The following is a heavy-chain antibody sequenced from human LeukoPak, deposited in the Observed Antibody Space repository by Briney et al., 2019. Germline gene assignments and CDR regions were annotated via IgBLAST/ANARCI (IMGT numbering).Heavy chain of an antibody. V-gene: IGHV1-2*02. J-gene: IGHJ6*02. D-gene: IGHD2-15*01. CDR1: GYTFTGYY. CDR3: ARGSPIVVVVAARGYYGMDV. Sequence: ASVKVSCKASGYTFTGYYMHWVRQAPGQGLEWMGWINPNSGGTNYAQKFQGRVTMTRDTSIRTAYMELSRLRSDDTAVYYCARGSPIVVVVAARGYYGMDVWGQGTTVTVSS. CDR2: INPNSGGT.